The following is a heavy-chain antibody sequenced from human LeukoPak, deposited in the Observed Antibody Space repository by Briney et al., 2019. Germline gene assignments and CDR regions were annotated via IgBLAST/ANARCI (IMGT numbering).Heavy chain of an antibody. CDR3: ARSMVRGVDWFDP. CDR2: INHSGST. D-gene: IGHD3-10*01. Sequence: PSETLSLTCAVYGGSFSGYYWSWIRQPPGKGLEWVGEINHSGSTNYNPSLKSRVTISVKKTKNEFSLKLSPVTAADTAVYYCARSMVRGVDWFDPWGQGTLVTVSS. V-gene: IGHV4-34*01. CDR1: GGSFSGYY. J-gene: IGHJ5*02.